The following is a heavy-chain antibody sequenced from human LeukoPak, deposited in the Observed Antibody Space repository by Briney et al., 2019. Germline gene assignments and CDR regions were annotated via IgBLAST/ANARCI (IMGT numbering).Heavy chain of an antibody. CDR3: ATQSSGWSNWFDP. CDR1: GGSISSSSYY. V-gene: IGHV4-39*07. CDR2: IYYSGTT. D-gene: IGHD6-19*01. Sequence: KTSETLSLTCTVSGGSISSSSYYWGWIRQPPGKGLEWIGSIYYSGTTYYNPSLKSRVTISLDTSKNQFSLKLSSVTAADTAVYYCATQSSGWSNWFDPWGQGTLVTVSS. J-gene: IGHJ5*02.